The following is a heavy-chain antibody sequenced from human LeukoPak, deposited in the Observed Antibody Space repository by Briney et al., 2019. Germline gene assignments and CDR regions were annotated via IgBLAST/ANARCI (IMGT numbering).Heavy chain of an antibody. D-gene: IGHD3-22*01. CDR1: GFTFSDYY. V-gene: IGHV3-11*04. CDR2: TSSSAGTV. J-gene: IGHJ3*02. Sequence: GGSLRLSCAASGFTFSDYYMSWIRQAPGKGLEWVSYTSSSAGTVYYADSVKGRFTISRDNAKNSLYLHMNSLRAEDTAIYYCARDASSGSDDAFDIWGQGTMVTVSS. CDR3: ARDASSGSDDAFDI.